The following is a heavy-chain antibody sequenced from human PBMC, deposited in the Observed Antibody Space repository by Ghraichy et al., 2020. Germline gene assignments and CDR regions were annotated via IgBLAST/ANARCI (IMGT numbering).Heavy chain of an antibody. CDR1: GYTLTELS. Sequence: ASVKVSCKVSGYTLTELSMHWVRQAPGKGLEWMGGFDPEDGETIYAQKFQGRVTMTEDTSTDTAYMELSSLRSEDTAVYYCATGRAAAAPNWFDPWGQGTLVTVSS. J-gene: IGHJ5*02. CDR2: FDPEDGET. CDR3: ATGRAAAAPNWFDP. D-gene: IGHD6-13*01. V-gene: IGHV1-24*01.